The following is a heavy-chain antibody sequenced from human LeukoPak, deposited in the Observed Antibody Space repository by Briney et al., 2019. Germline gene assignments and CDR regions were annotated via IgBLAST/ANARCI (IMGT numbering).Heavy chain of an antibody. CDR3: ARRDSSGYWYFDY. D-gene: IGHD3-22*01. CDR1: GFTVSSNY. J-gene: IGHJ4*02. V-gene: IGHV3-53*01. Sequence: GGSLRLSCAASGFTVSSNYMSWVRQAPGKGLEWVSVIYSGGSTYYADSAKGRFTIARDNSKNTLYLQMNSLRAEDTAVYYCARRDSSGYWYFDYWGQGTLVTVSS. CDR2: IYSGGST.